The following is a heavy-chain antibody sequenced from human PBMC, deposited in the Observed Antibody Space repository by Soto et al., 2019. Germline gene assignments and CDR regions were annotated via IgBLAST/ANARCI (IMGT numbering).Heavy chain of an antibody. J-gene: IGHJ4*02. CDR2: LFPGDFDT. V-gene: IGHV5-51*01. CDR3: AIIVGRTRPFEF. Sequence: PGESLKISCQTSGYIFTDYWIGWVRQKPGRGLEWMGILFPGDFDTRYSPSFQGQVTISADTSVSTAYLQWGSLKASDTAIYYCAIIVGRTRPFEFWGQGTLVTVSS. CDR1: GYIFTDYW. D-gene: IGHD1-26*01.